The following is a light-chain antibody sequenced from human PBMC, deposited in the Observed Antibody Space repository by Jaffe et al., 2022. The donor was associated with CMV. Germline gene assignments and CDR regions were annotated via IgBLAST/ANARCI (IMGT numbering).Light chain of an antibody. CDR2: RNN. Sequence: QSVVTQPPSASGTPGQRVTISCSGSGSNIGRNYVYWYQELPGTAPKVLIYRNNQRPSGVPDRFSGSKSGTSASLAISGLRSEDEADYYCAAWDDSLRGRVFGGGTKLTVL. CDR1: GSNIGRNY. J-gene: IGLJ3*02. CDR3: AAWDDSLRGRV. V-gene: IGLV1-47*01.